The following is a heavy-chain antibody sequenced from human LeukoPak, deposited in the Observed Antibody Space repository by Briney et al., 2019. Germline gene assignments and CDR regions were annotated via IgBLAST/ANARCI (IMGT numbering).Heavy chain of an antibody. J-gene: IGHJ4*02. CDR1: GLTVSSNY. CDR2: TYSGGST. D-gene: IGHD6-19*01. V-gene: IGHV3-66*01. CDR3: AKAGIGVVGYFDY. Sequence: GGSLRLSCVPSGLTVSSNYMSWVRQAPGKGLEWVSVTYSGGSTDYADSVKGRFTISRDNSKNTLYLQMNSLRDEDTALYYCAKAGIGVVGYFDYWGQGTLVTVSS.